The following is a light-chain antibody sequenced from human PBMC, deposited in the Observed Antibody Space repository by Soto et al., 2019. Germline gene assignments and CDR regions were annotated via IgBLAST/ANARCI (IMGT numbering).Light chain of an antibody. V-gene: IGLV1-40*01. CDR1: SSNIGAGYD. CDR3: CSYGGSFPYV. Sequence: QSVLRQPRSVSGAPGQRVTISCTGSSSNIGAGYDVSWYQQRPGKAPKLLIYDVTKRPSGVPDRFSGSKSGNTASLTISGLQAEDEADFYCCSYGGSFPYVFGTGTKVTVL. CDR2: DVT. J-gene: IGLJ1*01.